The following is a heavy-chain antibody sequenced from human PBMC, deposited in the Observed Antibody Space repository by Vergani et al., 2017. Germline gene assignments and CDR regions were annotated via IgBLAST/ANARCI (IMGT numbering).Heavy chain of an antibody. D-gene: IGHD4-11*01. CDR3: ARDSGGTTAYYYYYYMDV. J-gene: IGHJ6*03. CDR2: IHASGTK. CDR1: GASITSGSFY. V-gene: IGHV4-61*02. Sequence: QVHLHEAGPGLVKPSQTLSLTCTVSGASITSGSFYWSWIRQPAGKGLEWIGRIHASGTKNYNPSLKSRVTMSVDTSKNQFSLKLSSVTAADTAVYYCARDSGGTTAYYYYYYMDVWGKGTTVTVSS.